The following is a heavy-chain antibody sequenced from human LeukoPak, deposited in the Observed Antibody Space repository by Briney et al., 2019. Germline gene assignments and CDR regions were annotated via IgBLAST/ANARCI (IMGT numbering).Heavy chain of an antibody. V-gene: IGHV3-9*01. J-gene: IGHJ4*02. CDR2: ISWNSGSI. CDR3: APSFSSSGWYYFDY. CDR1: GFTFDDYA. D-gene: IGHD6-19*01. Sequence: PGRSLRLSCAASGFTFDDYAMHWVRQAPGKGLEWVSGISWNSGSIGYADSVKGRFTISRDNAKNSLYLQMNSLRAEDTALYYCAPSFSSSGWYYFDYRGQGTLVTVSS.